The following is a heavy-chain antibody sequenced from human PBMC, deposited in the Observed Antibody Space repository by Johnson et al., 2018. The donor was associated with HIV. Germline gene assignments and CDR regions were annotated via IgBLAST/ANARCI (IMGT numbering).Heavy chain of an antibody. CDR2: IYSGGST. CDR3: ARSRWADDAFDI. Sequence: VLLVESGGGVVQPGRSLRLSCAASGFTVSSNYMSWVRQAPGKGLEWVSVIYSGGSTYYEDSVKGRFTISYDNSKNTLYLQMISLRAEDMAVYYCARSRWADDAFDIWGQGTMVTVSS. D-gene: IGHD1-26*01. V-gene: IGHV3-66*01. J-gene: IGHJ3*02. CDR1: GFTVSSNY.